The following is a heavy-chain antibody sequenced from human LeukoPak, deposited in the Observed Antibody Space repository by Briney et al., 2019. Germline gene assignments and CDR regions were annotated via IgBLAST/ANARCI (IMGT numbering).Heavy chain of an antibody. CDR3: ARVHAAYPFDY. J-gene: IGHJ4*02. Sequence: GGSLRLSCAAFGFNFDEYAMHWVRQAPGKGLEWVSYISTSSSTIYYADSVKGRFTISRDNAKNSLYLQMNSLRAEDTAVYYCARVHAAYPFDYWGQGTLVTVSS. V-gene: IGHV3-48*01. CDR2: ISTSSSTI. CDR1: GFNFDEYA. D-gene: IGHD2-15*01.